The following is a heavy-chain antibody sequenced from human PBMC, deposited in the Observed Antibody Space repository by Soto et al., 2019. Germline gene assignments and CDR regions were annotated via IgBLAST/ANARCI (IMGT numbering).Heavy chain of an antibody. Sequence: SVKVSCKASGGTFSSYAISWVRQAPGQGLEWMGGIIPIFGTANYAQKFQGRVTITADESTSTAYMELSSLRSEDTAVYYCARDRHERRQLWLYYYYYGMDVWGQGTTVTVSS. J-gene: IGHJ6*02. D-gene: IGHD5-18*01. CDR2: IIPIFGTA. CDR3: ARDRHERRQLWLYYYYYGMDV. V-gene: IGHV1-69*13. CDR1: GGTFSSYA.